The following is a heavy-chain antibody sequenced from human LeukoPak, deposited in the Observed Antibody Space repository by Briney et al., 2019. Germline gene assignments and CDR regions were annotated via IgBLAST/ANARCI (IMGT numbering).Heavy chain of an antibody. CDR1: GYTFTSYY. D-gene: IGHD1-26*01. Sequence: APVKVSCKASGYTFTSYYMHWVRQAPGQGLEWMGIINPSGGSTSYAQKFQGRVTMTRNTSISTAYMELSSLRSEDTAVYYCARNSGSPDWGQGTLVTVSS. J-gene: IGHJ4*02. CDR2: INPSGGST. V-gene: IGHV1-46*01. CDR3: ARNSGSPD.